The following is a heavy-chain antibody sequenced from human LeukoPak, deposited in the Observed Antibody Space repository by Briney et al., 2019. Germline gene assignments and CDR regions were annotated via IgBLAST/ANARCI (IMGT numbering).Heavy chain of an antibody. Sequence: GGSLRLSCAASGFSFSSYEMNWVRQAPGKGRERVSYIGITTNSIYYADSVKGRFTISRDNTKKSLHLQMNSLRAEDTAVYYCARDEYSGLYYYMDVWGKGTTVTVSS. CDR3: ARDEYSGLYYYMDV. CDR1: GFSFSSYE. D-gene: IGHD5-12*01. CDR2: IGITTNSI. J-gene: IGHJ6*03. V-gene: IGHV3-48*03.